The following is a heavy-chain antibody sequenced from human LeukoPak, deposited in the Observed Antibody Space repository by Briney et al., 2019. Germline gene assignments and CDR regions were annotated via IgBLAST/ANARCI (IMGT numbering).Heavy chain of an antibody. Sequence: ASVKVSRKASGGTFSNYAISWVRQAPGQGLEWMGGIIPIFRTTDYAQKFQGRVTITADESTSTAYMELSSLRSEDTAVYYCASVPPYSGFDFVDSWGQGTLVTVSS. J-gene: IGHJ4*02. CDR2: IIPIFRTT. CDR1: GGTFSNYA. V-gene: IGHV1-69*13. CDR3: ASVPPYSGFDFVDS. D-gene: IGHD5-12*01.